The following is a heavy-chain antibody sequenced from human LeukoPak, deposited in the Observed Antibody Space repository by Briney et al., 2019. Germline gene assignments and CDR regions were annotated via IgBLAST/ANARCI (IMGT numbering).Heavy chain of an antibody. J-gene: IGHJ4*02. Sequence: PGGSLRLSCAASGFTFSSYGMHWVRQAPGKGLEWVAVISYDGSNKYYADSVKGRFTISRDNSKNTLYLQMNSLRAEDTAVYYCAKVSILWFGEETNYFDYWGQGTLVTVSS. V-gene: IGHV3-30*18. CDR3: AKVSILWFGEETNYFDY. CDR1: GFTFSSYG. D-gene: IGHD3-10*01. CDR2: ISYDGSNK.